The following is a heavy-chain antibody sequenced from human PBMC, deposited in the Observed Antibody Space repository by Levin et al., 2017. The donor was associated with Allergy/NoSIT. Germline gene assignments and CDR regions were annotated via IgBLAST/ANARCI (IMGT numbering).Heavy chain of an antibody. CDR3: ARATSSWYPIDY. CDR2: ISSSSSSM. Sequence: PAGGSLRLSCAASGFTLSSYEMNWVRQAPGKGLEWISYISSSSSSMYYVDSVKGQFTISRDNAKNSLYLQMHSLRAEDTAVYFCARATSSWYPIDYWGQGTLVTVSS. V-gene: IGHV3-48*03. CDR1: GFTLSSYE. J-gene: IGHJ4*02. D-gene: IGHD6-13*01.